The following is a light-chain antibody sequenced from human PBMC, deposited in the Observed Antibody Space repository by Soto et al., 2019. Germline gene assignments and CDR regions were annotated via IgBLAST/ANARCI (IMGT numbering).Light chain of an antibody. J-gene: IGLJ1*01. Sequence: QSVLTQPASVSGSPGQSITISCTGTSSDVGYYNYVSWYQQHPGKAPKLIIYEVSNRPSGVSDRFSGSKSGNTASLTISGLQAEDEADYYCSSYTTSSTYVFGNGTKVTVL. CDR1: SSDVGYYNY. V-gene: IGLV2-14*01. CDR3: SSYTTSSTYV. CDR2: EVS.